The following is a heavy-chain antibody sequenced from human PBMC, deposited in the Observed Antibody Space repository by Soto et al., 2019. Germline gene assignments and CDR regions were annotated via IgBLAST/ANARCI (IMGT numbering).Heavy chain of an antibody. CDR1: GYTFTIYA. CDR2: INAGNGNT. V-gene: IGHV1-3*01. CDR3: ALDYGDYAGWFDP. J-gene: IGHJ5*02. D-gene: IGHD4-17*01. Sequence: ASVKVSCKASGYTFTIYAMHWVRQAPGQRLEWMGWINAGNGNTKYSQKFQGRVTITRDTSASTAYMELSSLRSEDTAVYYCALDYGDYAGWFDPWGQGTLVTVSS.